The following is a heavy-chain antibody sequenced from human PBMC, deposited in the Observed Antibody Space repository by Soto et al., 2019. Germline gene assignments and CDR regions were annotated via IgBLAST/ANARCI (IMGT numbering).Heavy chain of an antibody. V-gene: IGHV1-18*04. CDR3: AREGATLGYSYFDY. CDR1: GYTFTSYG. CDR2: ISAYNGNT. J-gene: IGHJ4*02. Sequence: SGQVSFKASGYTFTSYGTSWVRQAPGQGLEWMGWISAYNGNTNYAQKLQGRVTMTTDTSTSTAYMELRSLRSDDTAVYYCAREGATLGYSYFDYWGQGTLVTVSS. D-gene: IGHD1-26*01.